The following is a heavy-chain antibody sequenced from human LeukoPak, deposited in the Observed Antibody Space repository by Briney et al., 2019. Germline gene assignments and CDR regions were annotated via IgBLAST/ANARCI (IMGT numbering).Heavy chain of an antibody. CDR1: GGSFSGYY. CDR2: INHSGST. Sequence: PSETLSLTCAVYGGSFSGYYWSWIRQPTGKGLEWIGEINHSGSTNYNPSLKSRVTISVDTSKNQFSLKLSSVTAADTAVYYCARGPWDSSGYPFDYWGQGTLVTVSS. CDR3: ARGPWDSSGYPFDY. J-gene: IGHJ4*02. D-gene: IGHD3-22*01. V-gene: IGHV4-34*01.